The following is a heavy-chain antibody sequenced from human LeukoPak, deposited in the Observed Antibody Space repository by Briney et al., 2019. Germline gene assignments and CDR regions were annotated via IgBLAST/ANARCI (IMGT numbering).Heavy chain of an antibody. Sequence: PGGSLRLSCAASGFTFSTYVMSWVRQAPGKGLEWVSAISGSGGSTYYADSVKGRFTISRDNSKNTLYLQMNSLRAEDTAVYYCAKGYYYDSSGYYNYWGQGTLVTVSS. CDR1: GFTFSTYV. J-gene: IGHJ4*02. CDR2: ISGSGGST. CDR3: AKGYYYDSSGYYNY. D-gene: IGHD3-22*01. V-gene: IGHV3-23*01.